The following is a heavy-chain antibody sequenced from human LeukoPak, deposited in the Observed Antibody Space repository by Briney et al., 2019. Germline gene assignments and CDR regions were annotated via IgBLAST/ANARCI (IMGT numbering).Heavy chain of an antibody. CDR2: INPNSGGT. CDR1: GYTFTGYY. CDR3: ATAPAGWLVPFDY. D-gene: IGHD6-19*01. Sequence: GASVKVSYKASGYTFTGYYMHWVRQAPGQGLEWMGWINPNSGGTNYAQKFQGRVTMTRGTSISTAYMELSRLRSDDTAVYYCATAPAGWLVPFDYWGQGTLVTVSS. V-gene: IGHV1-2*02. J-gene: IGHJ4*02.